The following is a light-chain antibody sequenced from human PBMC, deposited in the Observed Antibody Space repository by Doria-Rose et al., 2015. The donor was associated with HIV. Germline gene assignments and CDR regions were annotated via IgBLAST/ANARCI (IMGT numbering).Light chain of an antibody. CDR2: DVS. Sequence: GKAPKLMIYDVSNRPSGVSNRFSGSKSGDTASLIISGLQAEDEADYYCNSYTTSSTHNYVFGTGTMVTVL. J-gene: IGLJ1*01. CDR3: NSYTTSSTHNYV. V-gene: IGLV2-14*03.